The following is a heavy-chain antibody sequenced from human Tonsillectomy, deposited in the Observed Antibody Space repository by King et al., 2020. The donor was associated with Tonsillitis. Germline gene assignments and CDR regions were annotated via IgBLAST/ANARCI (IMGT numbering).Heavy chain of an antibody. CDR1: GFIFSDHY. CDR3: RATQITRSNHLDY. J-gene: IGHJ4*02. CDR2: IRNKGNNYTT. D-gene: IGHD1-14*01. Sequence: QLVQSGGGLVQPGGSLRLSCAASGFIFSDHYMDWVRQAPGKGLEWVGRIRNKGNNYTTEYAASWNARFTISKDDSKNSLYLQMNSLKSEDTAVYYCRATQITRSNHLDYWGQGTLVTVSS. V-gene: IGHV3-72*01.